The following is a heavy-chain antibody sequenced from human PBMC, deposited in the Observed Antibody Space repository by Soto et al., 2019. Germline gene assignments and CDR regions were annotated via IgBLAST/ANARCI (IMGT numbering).Heavy chain of an antibody. Sequence: QVHLVQSGAEVKEPGASLSLSCKASGYTFISYYMHWVRQAPGQGLEWMGMINPRGGGTTYAQKFRSRVTMTSDTSTTTVYMEVNGLRSDDTAVYYCARGYPSSTRLGWRAPWGQGTLVTVSS. CDR1: GYTFISYY. V-gene: IGHV1-46*01. J-gene: IGHJ5*02. CDR2: INPRGGGT. CDR3: ARGYPSSTRLGWRAP. D-gene: IGHD2-2*01.